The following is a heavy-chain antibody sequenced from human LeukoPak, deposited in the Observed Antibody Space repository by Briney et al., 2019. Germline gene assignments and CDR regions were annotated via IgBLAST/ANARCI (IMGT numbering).Heavy chain of an antibody. D-gene: IGHD7-27*01. V-gene: IGHV3-30*02. CDR3: ARDHNWGFDF. J-gene: IGHJ4*02. CDR2: IRYDGSNK. CDR1: GSTFSSYG. Sequence: GGSLRLSCAASGSTFSSYGMHWVRQAPGKGLEWVAFIRYDGSNKYYADSVKGRFTISRDNAKNSVYLQMNSLRDEDTAVYYCARDHNWGFDFWGQGTLVAVSS.